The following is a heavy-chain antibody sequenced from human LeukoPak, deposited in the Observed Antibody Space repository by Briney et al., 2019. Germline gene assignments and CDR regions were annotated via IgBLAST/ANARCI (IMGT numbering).Heavy chain of an antibody. CDR2: ISGSGGST. Sequence: GGSLRLSCAASGFTLSSYWMSWVRQAPGKGLEWVSAISGSGGSTYYADSVKGRFTISRDNSKNTLYLQMNSLRAEDTAVYYCAKGGSIVGAFSIWGQGTMVTVSS. J-gene: IGHJ3*02. CDR1: GFTLSSYW. V-gene: IGHV3-23*01. CDR3: AKGGSIVGAFSI. D-gene: IGHD1-26*01.